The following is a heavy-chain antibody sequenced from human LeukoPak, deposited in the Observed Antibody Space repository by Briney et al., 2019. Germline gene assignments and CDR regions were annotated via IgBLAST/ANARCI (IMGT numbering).Heavy chain of an antibody. CDR1: GYTFTSYG. CDR3: ARVGTLWFGEVSPNDAFDS. CDR2: ITAYNGNT. D-gene: IGHD3-10*01. V-gene: IGHV1-18*01. Sequence: ASVKVSCKASGYTFTSYGISWLRQAPGRGLEWMGCITAYNGNTNYAQKLQGRVTMTTDTSTSTAYMDLRSLRSDDTAVYYCARVGTLWFGEVSPNDAFDSGGQGTMVTVSS. J-gene: IGHJ3*02.